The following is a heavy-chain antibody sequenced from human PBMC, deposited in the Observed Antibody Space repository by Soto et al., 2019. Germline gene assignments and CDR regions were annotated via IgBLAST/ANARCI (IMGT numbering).Heavy chain of an antibody. V-gene: IGHV1-3*01. D-gene: IGHD6-13*01. CDR3: ATLARIAAAGLKNYYYYGMDV. J-gene: IGHJ6*02. CDR2: INPSNGNA. CDR1: GYTFTSYV. Sequence: GASVKVSFKASGYTFTSYVMHWVRQAPGQRLEWMGGINPSNGNAKYAQKFQGRVTITTDTSASTAYMELSSLRSEDTAVYYCATLARIAAAGLKNYYYYGMDVCGQGTTVTVSS.